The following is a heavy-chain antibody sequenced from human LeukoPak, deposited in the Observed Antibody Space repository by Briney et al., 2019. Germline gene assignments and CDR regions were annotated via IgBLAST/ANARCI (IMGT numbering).Heavy chain of an antibody. D-gene: IGHD5-18*01. Sequence: SETLSLTCAVSGYSISSSNWWGWIRQPPGKGLEWIGYIYYSGSTYYNPSLKSRVTISVDTSKNQFSLKLSSVTAADTAGYYCARRYSYGYADYYGMDVWGQGTTVTVSS. V-gene: IGHV4-28*01. CDR3: ARRYSYGYADYYGMDV. CDR1: GYSISSSNW. J-gene: IGHJ6*02. CDR2: IYYSGST.